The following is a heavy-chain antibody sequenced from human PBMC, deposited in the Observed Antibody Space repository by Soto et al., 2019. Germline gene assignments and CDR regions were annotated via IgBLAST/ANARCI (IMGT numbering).Heavy chain of an antibody. V-gene: IGHV3-21*01. J-gene: IGHJ6*02. D-gene: IGHD2-21*02. CDR1: RFTFGTYT. CDR3: ARVMCGDCSAYYYYSMDV. Sequence: EVQLVESGGGLVKPGNSLRLSCTASRFTFGTYTMSWVRQAPGKGLEWVSSIGTTSSYIYYADSVRGRFTISRDNAGDSLYLQMSSLRAEDTAVYYCARVMCGDCSAYYYYSMDVWGQGTTVTVSS. CDR2: IGTTSSYI.